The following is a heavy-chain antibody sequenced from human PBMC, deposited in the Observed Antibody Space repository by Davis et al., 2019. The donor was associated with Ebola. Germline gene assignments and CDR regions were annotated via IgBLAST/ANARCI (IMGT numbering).Heavy chain of an antibody. D-gene: IGHD4/OR15-4a*01. CDR1: GYTFSNYD. CDR2: IIPIFGTA. J-gene: IGHJ6*02. Sequence: SVKVSCKASGYTFSNYDISWVRQAPGQGLEWMGGIIPIFGTANYAQKFQGRVTITADKSTSTAYMELSSLRSEDTAVYYCARVRAPYYYYYGMDVWGQGTTVTVSS. CDR3: ARVRAPYYYYYGMDV. V-gene: IGHV1-69*06.